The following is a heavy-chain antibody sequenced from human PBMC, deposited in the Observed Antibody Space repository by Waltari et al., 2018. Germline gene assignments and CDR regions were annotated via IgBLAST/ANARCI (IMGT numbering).Heavy chain of an antibody. Sequence: EVQLVESGGNLVQPGGSLRLSCAASGFTFSSFWMHWVRYAPGRGPVWVSRISPDGTTTNYADSVKGRFTISRDNAKNTVYLQMDSLRADDTAVYYCAHLLVIATFDTSDVWGQGT. V-gene: IGHV3-74*01. CDR2: ISPDGTTT. CDR1: GFTFSSFW. J-gene: IGHJ3*01. CDR3: AHLLVIATFDTSDV. D-gene: IGHD3-22*01.